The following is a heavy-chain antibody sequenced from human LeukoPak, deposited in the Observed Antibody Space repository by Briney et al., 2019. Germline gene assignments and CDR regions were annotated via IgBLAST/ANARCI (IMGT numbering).Heavy chain of an antibody. CDR3: PNDSRNGDYREYFDY. CDR1: GFTFSSYA. Sequence: GGSLRLSCAASGFTFSSYAMSWVRQAPREGLEWVSAISGSGGSTYYADSVKGRFTISRDNSKNTLYLQMNSLRAEDTAVYYCPNDSRNGDYREYFDYWGQGTLVTAPS. CDR2: ISGSGGST. V-gene: IGHV3-23*01. D-gene: IGHD4-17*01. J-gene: IGHJ4*02.